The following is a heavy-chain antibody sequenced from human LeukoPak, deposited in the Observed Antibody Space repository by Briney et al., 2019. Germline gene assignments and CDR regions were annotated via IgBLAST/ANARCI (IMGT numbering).Heavy chain of an antibody. Sequence: SVKVSCKASGGTFSSYAISWVRQAPGQGLEWMGGIIPIFGTANYAQKFQGRVTITADKYTSTAYMELSSLRSEDTAVYYCARDGSGYCSGGSCYSVGRGYFDYWGQGTLVTVSS. D-gene: IGHD2-15*01. V-gene: IGHV1-69*06. CDR1: GGTFSSYA. CDR3: ARDGSGYCSGGSCYSVGRGYFDY. J-gene: IGHJ4*02. CDR2: IIPIFGTA.